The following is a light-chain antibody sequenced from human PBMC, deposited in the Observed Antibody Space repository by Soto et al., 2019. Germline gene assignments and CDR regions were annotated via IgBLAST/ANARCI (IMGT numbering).Light chain of an antibody. J-gene: IGKJ2*01. Sequence: DIVMTQSPLSLPVTPGEPASISCRSSQSLLHSNGYNYLDLYLQKPGQSPQLLIYLGSNRASGVPDRFSGSGSGTDFTLKISRVEAEDVGVFYCVQTLQTPYTFGQGTKLEIK. CDR2: LGS. CDR1: QSLLHSNGYNY. CDR3: VQTLQTPYT. V-gene: IGKV2-28*01.